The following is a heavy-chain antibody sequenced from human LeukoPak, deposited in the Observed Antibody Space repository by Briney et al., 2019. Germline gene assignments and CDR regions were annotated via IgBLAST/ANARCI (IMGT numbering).Heavy chain of an antibody. Sequence: GGSLRLSCAASGFSFSGNAMHWVRQAPGKGLEWVAFIPFDRSDKYYAGSVKGRFTISRDNSKNTLYLQMNSLRAEDTATYYCAKDYYWSWDYWGQGTLVTVSS. D-gene: IGHD2-8*01. CDR3: AKDYYWSWDY. CDR1: GFSFSGNA. CDR2: IPFDRSDK. V-gene: IGHV3-30*02. J-gene: IGHJ4*02.